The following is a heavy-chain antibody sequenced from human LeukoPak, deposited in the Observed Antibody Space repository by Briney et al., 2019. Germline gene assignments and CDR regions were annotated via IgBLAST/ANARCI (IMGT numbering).Heavy chain of an antibody. CDR2: VSGSDDST. Sequence: PGGSLRLSCAASGFIFSNYAMNWVRQSPGKGLECVSAVSGSDDSTYYADSVKGRFTISRDNSKNTLFLQMNSLRAEDTAVYYCAKDRDSGYYPFDYWGQGTLVTVSS. V-gene: IGHV3-23*01. J-gene: IGHJ4*02. CDR1: GFIFSNYA. D-gene: IGHD5-12*01. CDR3: AKDRDSGYYPFDY.